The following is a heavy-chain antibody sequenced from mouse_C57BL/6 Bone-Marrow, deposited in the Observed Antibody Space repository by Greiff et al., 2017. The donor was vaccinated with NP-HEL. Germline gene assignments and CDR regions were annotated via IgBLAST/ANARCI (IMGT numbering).Heavy chain of an antibody. V-gene: IGHV1-26*01. Sequence: VQLQQSGPELVKPGASVKISCKASGYTFTDYYMNWVKQSHGKSLEWIGDINPNNGGTSYNQKFKGKATLTVDKSSSTAYMELRSLTSEDSAVYYCARIYYYGSSHFDYWGQGTTLTVSS. CDR2: INPNNGGT. CDR1: GYTFTDYY. CDR3: ARIYYYGSSHFDY. J-gene: IGHJ2*01. D-gene: IGHD1-1*01.